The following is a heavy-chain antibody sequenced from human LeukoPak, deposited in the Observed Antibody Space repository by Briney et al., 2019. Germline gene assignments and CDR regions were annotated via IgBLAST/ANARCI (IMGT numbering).Heavy chain of an antibody. J-gene: IGHJ4*02. CDR1: GFTVSSNY. CDR2: IYSGGST. CDR3: ARDPGGNWGY. D-gene: IGHD7-27*01. Sequence: GGSLRLSCTASGFTVSSNYMSWVRQAPGKGLEWVSVIYSGGSTYYADSVKGRFTISRDNSKNTLYLQMNSLRAEDRAVYYCARDPGGNWGYWGQGTLVTVSS. V-gene: IGHV3-66*01.